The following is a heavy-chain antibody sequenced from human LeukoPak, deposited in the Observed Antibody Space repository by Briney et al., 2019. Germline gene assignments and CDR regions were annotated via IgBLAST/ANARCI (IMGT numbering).Heavy chain of an antibody. V-gene: IGHV4-34*01. CDR1: DGSFSGYY. CDR3: ARDRGTLSY. D-gene: IGHD2-15*01. Sequence: SETLSLTCSVYDGSFSGYYWSSVRQRPGKGLEWIGVVNHSGSANYNQSLKSRVTISVDTSMNQSSLTLSSVTAADTAVYNFARDRGTLSYWGQGTLVTVSS. CDR2: VNHSGSA. J-gene: IGHJ4*02.